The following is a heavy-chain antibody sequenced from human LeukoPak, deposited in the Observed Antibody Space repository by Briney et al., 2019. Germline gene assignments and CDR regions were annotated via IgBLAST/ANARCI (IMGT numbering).Heavy chain of an antibody. CDR1: GFNFSTYR. J-gene: IGHJ3*02. CDR2: ISSSSSTI. CDR3: ARVGYCSSTSCYLRISDAFDI. V-gene: IGHV3-48*04. D-gene: IGHD2-2*01. Sequence: GGSLRLSCVVSGFNFSTYRMNWVRQAPGKGLEWVSYISSSSSTIYYADSMKGRFTISRDNAKNSLYLQMNSLRAEDTAVYYCARVGYCSSTSCYLRISDAFDIWGQGTMVTVSS.